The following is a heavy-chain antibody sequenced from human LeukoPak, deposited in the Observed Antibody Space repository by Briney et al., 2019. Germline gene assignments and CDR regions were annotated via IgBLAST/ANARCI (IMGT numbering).Heavy chain of an antibody. V-gene: IGHV3-7*01. CDR2: IKQDGSEK. J-gene: IGHJ6*03. CDR1: GFTFSSYW. D-gene: IGHD6-13*01. Sequence: PGGSLRLSCAASGFTFSSYWMSWVRQAPGKGLEWVANIKQDGSEKYYVDSVKGRFTISRDNAKNSLYLQINSLRAEDTAVYYCARAGSSSWSQSYYYMDVWGKGTTVTVSS. CDR3: ARAGSSSWSQSYYYMDV.